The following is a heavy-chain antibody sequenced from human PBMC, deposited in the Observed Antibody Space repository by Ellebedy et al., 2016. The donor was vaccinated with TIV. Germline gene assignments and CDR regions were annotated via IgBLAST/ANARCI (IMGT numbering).Heavy chain of an antibody. J-gene: IGHJ4*02. CDR1: GYTFTTYW. CDR3: ATSGSYYDHYFDH. D-gene: IGHD1-26*01. V-gene: IGHV5-51*01. Sequence: GGSLRLSCQGSGYTFTTYWIGWVRQMPGKGLEWMGIIYPDDSDTRYSPSFQGQVSFSADKSISTAYLQWSSLKASDSAIYYRATSGSYYDHYFDHWGQGTLVTVSS. CDR2: IYPDDSDT.